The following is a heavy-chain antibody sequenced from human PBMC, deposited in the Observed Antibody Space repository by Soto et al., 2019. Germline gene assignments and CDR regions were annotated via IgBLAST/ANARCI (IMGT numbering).Heavy chain of an antibody. Sequence: QVHLVQSGAEVTKPGASVKVSCQGSGYAFTTYGITWVRQAPGQGLEWMGWISAHNGNTNYAQKLQGRVTVTRDTSTSTAYMELRSLRYDDTAVYYCARGRYGDYWGQGALVTVSS. CDR1: GYAFTTYG. D-gene: IGHD1-1*01. CDR3: ARGRYGDY. J-gene: IGHJ4*02. V-gene: IGHV1-18*01. CDR2: ISAHNGNT.